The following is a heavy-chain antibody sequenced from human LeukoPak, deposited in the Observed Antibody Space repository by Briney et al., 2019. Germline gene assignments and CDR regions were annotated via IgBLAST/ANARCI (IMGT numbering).Heavy chain of an antibody. CDR2: IKQDGSEK. J-gene: IGHJ4*02. V-gene: IGHV3-7*01. D-gene: IGHD3-22*01. CDR3: ARDYTADDYYDSSSNFDF. CDR1: GFTFSSYG. Sequence: GRSLRLSCAASGFTFSSYGMHWVRQAPGKGLEWVANIKQDGSEKYYVDSVRGRFTISRDNAKNSLYLQMNSLRAEDTAVYYCARDYTADDYYDSSSNFDFWGQGTLVTVSS.